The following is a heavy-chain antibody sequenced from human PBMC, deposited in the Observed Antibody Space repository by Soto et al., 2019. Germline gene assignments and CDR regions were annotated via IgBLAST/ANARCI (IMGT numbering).Heavy chain of an antibody. CDR1: GGSIIGSY. CDR2: IYYSGST. J-gene: IGHJ5*02. D-gene: IGHD2-15*01. Sequence: SETLSLTCTVSGGSIIGSYWSWIRQPPGKGLEWIGYIYYSGSTNYNPSLKSRVTISIDTSNNQFSLKLSSVTAADTAVYYCARETGYSSCASCGWFDPWGQGTLVTVSS. V-gene: IGHV4-59*01. CDR3: ARETGYSSCASCGWFDP.